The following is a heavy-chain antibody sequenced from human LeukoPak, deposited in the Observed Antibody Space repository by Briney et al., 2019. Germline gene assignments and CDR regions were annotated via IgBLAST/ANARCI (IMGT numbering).Heavy chain of an antibody. CDR3: ARRATRGRRAVVVPAATNYFDY. V-gene: IGHV4-34*01. Sequence: SETLSLTCAVYGGSFSGYYWSWIRQPPGKGLEWIGEINHSGSTNYNPSLKSRVTISVDTSKNRFSLKLSSVTAADTAVYYCARRATRGRRAVVVPAATNYFDYWGQGTLVTVSS. CDR1: GGSFSGYY. CDR2: INHSGST. D-gene: IGHD2-2*01. J-gene: IGHJ4*02.